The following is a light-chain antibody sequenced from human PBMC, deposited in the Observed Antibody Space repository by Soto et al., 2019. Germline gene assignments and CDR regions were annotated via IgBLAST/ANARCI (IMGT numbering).Light chain of an antibody. CDR3: QQYNSYPWT. CDR2: RAS. Sequence: DIQMTQSPSTLSASVGDRVTITCRASHSISSWLAWYQQKPGKAPKLLIYRASTLQSGVASRFSGSESGTEFTLTIGSLQPDDFATYYCQQYNSYPWTFGQGTKVEI. V-gene: IGKV1-5*03. CDR1: HSISSW. J-gene: IGKJ1*01.